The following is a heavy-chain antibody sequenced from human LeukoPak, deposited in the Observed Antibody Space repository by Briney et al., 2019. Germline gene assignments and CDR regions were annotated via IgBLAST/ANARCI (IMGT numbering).Heavy chain of an antibody. Sequence: SETLSLTCAVYGGSFSGYYWSWIRQPPGKGLEWIGEINHSGSTNYNPSLKSRVTISVDTSKNQFSLKLSSVTAAGTAVYYCARAGQLRAAYGMDVWGKGTTVTVSS. CDR2: INHSGST. D-gene: IGHD2-2*01. CDR3: ARAGQLRAAYGMDV. J-gene: IGHJ6*04. CDR1: GGSFSGYY. V-gene: IGHV4-34*01.